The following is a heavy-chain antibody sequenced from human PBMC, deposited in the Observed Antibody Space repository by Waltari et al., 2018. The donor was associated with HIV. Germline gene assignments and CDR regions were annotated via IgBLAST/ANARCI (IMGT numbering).Heavy chain of an antibody. CDR2: IDYSGTA. CDR1: GASISSSSYY. V-gene: IGHV4-39*01. CDR3: ARLRFHSLYYFDS. Sequence: QLHLQESGPGLVKPSETLSLTCSVSGASISSSSYYWAWIRQPPGKGLEWIGAIDYSGTAYYNPSVKSRVSASLDASKNELSLKLTSVTATDTALYYCARLRFHSLYYFDSWGPGILVTVSS. J-gene: IGHJ4*02. D-gene: IGHD3-16*01.